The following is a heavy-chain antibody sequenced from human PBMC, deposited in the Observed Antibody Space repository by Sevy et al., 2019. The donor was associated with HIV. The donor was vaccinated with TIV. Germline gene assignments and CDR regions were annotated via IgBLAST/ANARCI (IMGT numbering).Heavy chain of an antibody. V-gene: IGHV3-7*01. CDR3: ARLKLHYDPYYFDL. J-gene: IGHJ4*02. Sequence: GGSLRLSCAASGFTFSDYWMSWVRQAPEKGLEWVANIKQDGSKKSYVDSVKGRFIMSRDNAKNSLYLEMNSLRADDTAVYYCARLKLHYDPYYFDLWGQRTLVTVSS. D-gene: IGHD3-16*01. CDR1: GFTFSDYW. CDR2: IKQDGSKK.